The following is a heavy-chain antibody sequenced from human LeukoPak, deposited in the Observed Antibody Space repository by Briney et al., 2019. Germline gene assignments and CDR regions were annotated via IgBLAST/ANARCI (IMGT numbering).Heavy chain of an antibody. CDR3: ARSDYYDYRQIDF. CDR2: IYYSGIT. V-gene: IGHV4-39*01. CDR1: GDSISTSSYY. Sequence: PSETLSLTCTVSGDSISTSSYYWGWIRQPPGKGLEWLGSIYYSGITHYNPSLKRRVTIYVDTSRNQFSLHLYSVTAADTAAFYCARSDYYDYRQIDFWGQGTLVTVSS. D-gene: IGHD3-22*01. J-gene: IGHJ4*02.